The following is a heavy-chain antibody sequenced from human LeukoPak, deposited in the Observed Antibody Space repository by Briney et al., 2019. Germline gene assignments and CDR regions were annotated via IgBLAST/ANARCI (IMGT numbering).Heavy chain of an antibody. CDR3: ARDLWYDSSGFDY. CDR1: GGTFSSYA. J-gene: IGHJ4*02. Sequence: ASVKVSCKASGGTFSSYAISWVRQAPGQGLEWMGWINPNSGGTNYAQKFQGRVTMTRDTSISTAYMELSRLRSDDTAVYYCARDLWYDSSGFDYWGQGTLVTVSS. D-gene: IGHD3-22*01. V-gene: IGHV1-2*02. CDR2: INPNSGGT.